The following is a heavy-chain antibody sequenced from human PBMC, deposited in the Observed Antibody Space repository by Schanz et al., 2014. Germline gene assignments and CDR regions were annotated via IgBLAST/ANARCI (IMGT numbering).Heavy chain of an antibody. CDR2: ITGDGGRT. D-gene: IGHD5-18*01. V-gene: IGHV3-64*01. Sequence: EVQLMESGGGLVQPGGSLRLSCAASGFSFSEYAMHWVRQAPGKGLEYVSLITGDGGRTNYANSVKGRFTISRDNSKNTLYLQMDSLRAEDMAVYYCARECGYHCCYYFDYWGRGTLVTVSS. CDR1: GFSFSEYA. CDR3: ARECGYHCCYYFDY. J-gene: IGHJ4*02.